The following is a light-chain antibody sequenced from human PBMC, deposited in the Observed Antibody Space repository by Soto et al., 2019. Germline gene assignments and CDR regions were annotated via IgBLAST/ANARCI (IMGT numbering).Light chain of an antibody. J-gene: IGKJ1*01. CDR2: AAS. V-gene: IGKV1-17*01. Sequence: DIQLTQSPSSLSASVGDRVTITCRASQGIRDDLGWYQQKAGEAPKRLIYAASSLHSGVPSRFSGSASGTEFTLTISSLQPEDFATYYCLQYRSFPRTFGQGTKVDIK. CDR3: LQYRSFPRT. CDR1: QGIRDD.